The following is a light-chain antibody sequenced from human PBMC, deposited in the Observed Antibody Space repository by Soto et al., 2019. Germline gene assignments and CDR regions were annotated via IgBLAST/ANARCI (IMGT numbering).Light chain of an antibody. CDR2: GAS. J-gene: IGKJ1*01. CDR3: HQYNYWPPET. V-gene: IGKV3-15*01. Sequence: EIVMTQSPATLSVSPGGRATLSCRASQSVSTDLAWYQQKPGQAPRLLIFGASTRATGIPARFSGSGSGTEFILTISSLQSEDSAVYYCHQYNYWPPETFGQGTKVDI. CDR1: QSVSTD.